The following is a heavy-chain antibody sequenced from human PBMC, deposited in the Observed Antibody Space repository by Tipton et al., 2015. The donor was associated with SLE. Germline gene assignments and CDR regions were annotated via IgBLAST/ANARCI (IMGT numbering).Heavy chain of an antibody. V-gene: IGHV4-34*01. J-gene: IGHJ2*01. D-gene: IGHD6-13*01. CDR1: GGSFRSYY. CDR3: SRGRDSSSLFVWYFDL. CDR2: INQSGST. Sequence: LRLSCAVYGGSFRSYYWNYICQPPGKGLEWIGEINQSGSTNYNPSLKSRVPLSIDTSKNQFSLNLSSVTAADTAVYYCSRGRDSSSLFVWYFDLCRRGTLVTVSS.